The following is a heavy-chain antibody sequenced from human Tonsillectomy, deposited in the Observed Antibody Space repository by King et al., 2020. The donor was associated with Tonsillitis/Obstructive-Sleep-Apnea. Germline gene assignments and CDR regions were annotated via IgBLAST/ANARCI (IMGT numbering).Heavy chain of an antibody. CDR3: ARDSKEGQWLHYYNHYGMDV. V-gene: IGHV3-30*04. Sequence: VQLVESGGGVVQPGRSLRLSCAASGFTFSSYAMHWVRQAPGKGLEWVAVTSNDGSNKYYADSVKGRFTISRDNSKNTLYLQMNSLRAEDTAVYYCARDSKEGQWLHYYNHYGMDVWGQGTTVTVSS. CDR2: TSNDGSNK. CDR1: GFTFSSYA. D-gene: IGHD5-12*01. J-gene: IGHJ6*02.